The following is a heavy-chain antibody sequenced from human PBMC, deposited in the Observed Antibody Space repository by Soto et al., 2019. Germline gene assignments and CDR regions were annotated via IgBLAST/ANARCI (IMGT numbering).Heavy chain of an antibody. V-gene: IGHV3-23*01. CDR1: GFNFRTYA. CDR2: ISGSAGST. Sequence: GALRLSCAASGFNFRTYAMSWVRQAPGKGLEWVSAISGSAGSTYYADSVKGRLTISRDNFKNTLYLQMNSLRAEDTAIYYCAKDRPGGWFDAALDIWGQGTMVTVSS. D-gene: IGHD6-19*01. CDR3: AKDRPGGWFDAALDI. J-gene: IGHJ3*02.